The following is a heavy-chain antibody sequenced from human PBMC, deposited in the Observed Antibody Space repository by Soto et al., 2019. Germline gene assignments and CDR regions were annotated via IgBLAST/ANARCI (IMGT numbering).Heavy chain of an antibody. Sequence: SETLSLTCAVYGGSFSGYYWSWIRQPPGKGLEWIGEINHSGSTNYNPSLKCRVTISVDTSKNQFSLKLSSVTAADTAVYYCARGRGEITGTTWGRAYYYYMDVWGKGTTVTVSS. J-gene: IGHJ6*03. CDR1: GGSFSGYY. V-gene: IGHV4-34*01. CDR3: ARGRGEITGTTWGRAYYYYMDV. CDR2: INHSGST. D-gene: IGHD1-7*01.